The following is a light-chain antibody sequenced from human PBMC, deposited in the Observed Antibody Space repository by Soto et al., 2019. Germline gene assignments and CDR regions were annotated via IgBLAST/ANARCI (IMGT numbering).Light chain of an antibody. J-gene: IGKJ4*01. CDR1: QSFSSSY. Sequence: EIVLTQSPGTLSLSPGARATLSCRASQSFSSSYLAWYQQKPGQPPRLLIYDASTRATGIPDRFSGSGSGTDFTLTISRLEPEDFAVYYCQQYVGSPGLTFGGGTKVDIK. CDR2: DAS. CDR3: QQYVGSPGLT. V-gene: IGKV3-20*01.